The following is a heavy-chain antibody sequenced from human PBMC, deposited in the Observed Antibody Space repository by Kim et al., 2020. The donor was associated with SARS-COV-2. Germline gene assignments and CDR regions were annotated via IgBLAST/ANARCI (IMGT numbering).Heavy chain of an antibody. D-gene: IGHD6-19*01. Sequence: GGSLRLSCAASGFPFSSHGMHWVRQAPGKGLEWMAIISYDGTKKWYADSVKGRFTFSRDNSKNILYVQMNSLTPEDTAVYYCAKGIAVTGKGFYGLDVWGQRITV. CDR3: AKGIAVTGKGFYGLDV. CDR1: GFPFSSHG. J-gene: IGHJ6*02. V-gene: IGHV3-30*18. CDR2: ISYDGTKK.